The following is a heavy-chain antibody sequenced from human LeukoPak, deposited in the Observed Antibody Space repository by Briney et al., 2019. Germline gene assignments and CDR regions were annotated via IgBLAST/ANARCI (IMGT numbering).Heavy chain of an antibody. Sequence: PGGSLRLSCAASGFTFSSYSMNWVRQAPGKGLEWVSYISSSSSTIYYADSVKGRFTISRDNAKNSLYLQMNSLRAEDTAVYYCARLHSSGWSDYWGQGTLVTVSS. V-gene: IGHV3-48*01. CDR1: GFTFSSYS. CDR3: ARLHSSGWSDY. D-gene: IGHD6-19*01. J-gene: IGHJ4*02. CDR2: ISSSSSTI.